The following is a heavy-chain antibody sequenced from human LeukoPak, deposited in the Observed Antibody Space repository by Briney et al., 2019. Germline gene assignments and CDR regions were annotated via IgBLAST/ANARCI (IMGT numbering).Heavy chain of an antibody. V-gene: IGHV3-23*01. J-gene: IGHJ5*02. Sequence: PGGSLRLSCAASGFTFRSYAMSWVRQAPGKGLEWVSAISGNGGGTYYADSVKGRFTISRDNSKNTLYLQMNSLRAEDTAVYYCAKGDCSSTSCYAPADHWGQGTLATVSS. CDR2: ISGNGGGT. CDR1: GFTFRSYA. CDR3: AKGDCSSTSCYAPADH. D-gene: IGHD2-2*01.